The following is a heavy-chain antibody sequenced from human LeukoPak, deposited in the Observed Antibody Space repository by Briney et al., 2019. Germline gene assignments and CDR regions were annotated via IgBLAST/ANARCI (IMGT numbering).Heavy chain of an antibody. CDR3: ARDKGSITMVRGVNYWFDP. CDR2: ISAYNGNT. J-gene: IGHJ5*02. CDR1: GYTFTSYG. Sequence: ASVKVSCKASGYTFTSYGISWVRQAPGQGLEWMGWISAYNGNTNYAQKPQGRVTMTTDISTSTAYMELRSLRSDDTAVYYCARDKGSITMVRGVNYWFDPWGQGTLVTVSS. D-gene: IGHD3-10*01. V-gene: IGHV1-18*01.